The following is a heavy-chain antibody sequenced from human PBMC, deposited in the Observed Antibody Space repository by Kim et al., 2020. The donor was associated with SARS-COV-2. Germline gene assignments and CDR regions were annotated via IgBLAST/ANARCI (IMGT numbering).Heavy chain of an antibody. V-gene: IGHV3-48*02. D-gene: IGHD6-19*01. Sequence: GESLKISCAASGFTFSSYSMHWVRQAPGRGLEWVSYISSSSGTIYYADSVKGRFTISRDNAKNSLYLQMSSLRDEDTAVYYCARRMAGTYNWFAPWGQGTLVTVSS. J-gene: IGHJ5*02. CDR2: ISSSSGTI. CDR3: ARRMAGTYNWFAP. CDR1: GFTFSSYS.